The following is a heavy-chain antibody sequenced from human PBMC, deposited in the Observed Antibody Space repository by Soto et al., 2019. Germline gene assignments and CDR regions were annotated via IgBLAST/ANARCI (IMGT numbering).Heavy chain of an antibody. V-gene: IGHV1-69*10. J-gene: IGHJ4*02. CDR3: ARGPPRGSYDI. CDR1: GYTFTSYG. Sequence: AAVKVSCKASGYTFTSYGISWVRQAPGQGLEWMGGIIPILAAAEYAPNFQGRVTITADKSTSTAFMEINSLTSGDTAVYFCARGPPRGSYDIWGQGTPVTVSS. CDR2: IIPILAAA. D-gene: IGHD1-26*01.